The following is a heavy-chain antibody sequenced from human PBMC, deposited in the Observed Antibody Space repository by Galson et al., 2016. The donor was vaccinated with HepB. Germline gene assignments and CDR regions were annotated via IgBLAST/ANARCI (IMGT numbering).Heavy chain of an antibody. CDR3: ARTYSSTWLDAFDI. CDR1: GFTFRSYS. D-gene: IGHD6-13*01. V-gene: IGHV3-48*02. J-gene: IGHJ3*02. Sequence: SLRLSCAGSGFTFRSYSMNWVRQAPGKGLEWVSYISRDSSTTHYADSVKGRLTISRDNAQNSLYLQLNSLRDEDTAVYYCARTYSSTWLDAFDIWGQGTMVTVSS. CDR2: ISRDSSTT.